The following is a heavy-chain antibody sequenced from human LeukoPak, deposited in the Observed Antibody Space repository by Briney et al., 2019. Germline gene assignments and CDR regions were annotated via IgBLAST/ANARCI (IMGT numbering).Heavy chain of an antibody. V-gene: IGHV3-48*03. CDR2: ISSSGSNI. D-gene: IGHD4-23*01. CDR3: ARVGRSTVGGY. Sequence: GGSLRLSCAASGLTFSASEMNWFRQAPGKGLDWISYISSSGSNIYHADSVKGRFTISRDNAKNSLYLQMNSLRVEDTGVYYCARVGRSTVGGYWGQGTLVTVPS. J-gene: IGHJ4*02. CDR1: GLTFSASE.